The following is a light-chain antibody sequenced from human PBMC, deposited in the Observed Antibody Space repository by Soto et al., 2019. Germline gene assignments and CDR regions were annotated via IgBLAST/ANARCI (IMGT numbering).Light chain of an antibody. V-gene: IGKV3-20*01. J-gene: IGKJ2*01. Sequence: EIVLTQSPDTLSLSPGERATLSCRASQSVSITYLAWYQVKPGQAPRLLIYGASRRATGTPDRFSGSGSGTDFTLTISRLEPEDFALYYCQHYGSSSYTFGAGTKLQIK. CDR2: GAS. CDR3: QHYGSSSYT. CDR1: QSVSITY.